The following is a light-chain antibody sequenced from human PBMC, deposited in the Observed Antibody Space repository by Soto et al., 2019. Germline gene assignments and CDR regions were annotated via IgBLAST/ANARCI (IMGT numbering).Light chain of an antibody. Sequence: QSALTQPPSASGSPGQSVTISCTGTSSDVGDYNWVSWYQHHPGKVPKLMIYEVDKRPSGVPDRFSGSKSGNTASLTVSGLQAEDEADYYCTSYATGDTLPFGGGTKLTVL. J-gene: IGLJ2*01. CDR2: EVD. CDR3: TSYATGDTLP. CDR1: SSDVGDYNW. V-gene: IGLV2-8*01.